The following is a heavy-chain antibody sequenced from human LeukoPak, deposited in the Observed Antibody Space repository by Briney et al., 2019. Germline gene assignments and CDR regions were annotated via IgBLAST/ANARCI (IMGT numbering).Heavy chain of an antibody. CDR3: ARSPTYYYDSSGYYYGGYFDY. V-gene: IGHV4-4*02. CDR1: GGSISSSNW. J-gene: IGHJ4*02. Sequence: PSGTLSLTCAVSGGSISSSNWWSWVRQPPGKGLEWIGEINHSGSTNYNPSLKSRVTISVDTSKNQFSLKLSSVTAADTAVYYCARSPTYYYDSSGYYYGGYFDYWGQGTLVTVSS. D-gene: IGHD3-22*01. CDR2: INHSGST.